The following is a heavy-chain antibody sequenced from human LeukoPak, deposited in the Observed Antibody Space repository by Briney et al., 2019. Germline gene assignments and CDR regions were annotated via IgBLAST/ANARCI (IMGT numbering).Heavy chain of an antibody. V-gene: IGHV3-21*01. CDR2: ISSSSSYM. CDR3: ARGYSSSWYDYYYYMDV. CDR1: GFTLSSYS. Sequence: GGSLRLSCAASGFTLSSYSMTWVRQAPGKGLEWVSFISSSSSYMYYAESVKGRFTMSRDNAKNSLYLQMNSLRAEDTAVYYCARGYSSSWYDYYYYMDVWGKGTTVTISS. D-gene: IGHD6-13*01. J-gene: IGHJ6*03.